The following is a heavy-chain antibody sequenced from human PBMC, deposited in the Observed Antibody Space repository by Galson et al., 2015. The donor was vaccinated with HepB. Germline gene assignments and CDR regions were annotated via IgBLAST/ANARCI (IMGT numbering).Heavy chain of an antibody. CDR2: ISGSGGST. CDR1: GFTFSSYA. Sequence: SLRLSCAASGFTFSSYAMSWVRQAPGKGLEWVSAISGSGGSTYYADSVKGRFTISRDNSKNTLYLQMNSLRAEDTAVYYCASQGRYQLLPYYYYGMDVWGQGTTVTVSS. J-gene: IGHJ6*02. V-gene: IGHV3-23*01. CDR3: ASQGRYQLLPYYYYGMDV. D-gene: IGHD2-2*01.